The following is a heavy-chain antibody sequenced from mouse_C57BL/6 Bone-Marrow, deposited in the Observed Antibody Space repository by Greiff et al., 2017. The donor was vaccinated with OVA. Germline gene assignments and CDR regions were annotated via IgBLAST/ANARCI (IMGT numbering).Heavy chain of an antibody. D-gene: IGHD1-1*01. CDR2: ISSGGSYT. V-gene: IGHV5-6*01. CDR3: ARITTVVAFDY. Sequence: VQRVESGGDLVKPGGSLQLSCAASGFTFSSYGMSWVRQTPDKRLEWVATISSGGSYTYYPDSVKGRFTISRDNAKNTLYLQMSSLKSEDTAMYYCARITTVVAFDYWGQGTTLTVSS. CDR1: GFTFSSYG. J-gene: IGHJ2*01.